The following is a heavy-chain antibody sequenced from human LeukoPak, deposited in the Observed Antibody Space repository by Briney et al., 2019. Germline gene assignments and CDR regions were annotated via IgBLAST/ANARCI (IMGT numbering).Heavy chain of an antibody. Sequence: SETLSLTCTVSGGSISTYYWSWIRQPPGKGLEWIGYIYYSGITNYSPSLQGRVTISVDTSKNQFSLRLSSVTAADTAMYYCARSGTKTNGFDYWGQGTLVTVSS. CDR2: IYYSGIT. CDR1: GGSISTYY. V-gene: IGHV4-59*01. J-gene: IGHJ4*02. CDR3: ARSGTKTNGFDY. D-gene: IGHD2-8*01.